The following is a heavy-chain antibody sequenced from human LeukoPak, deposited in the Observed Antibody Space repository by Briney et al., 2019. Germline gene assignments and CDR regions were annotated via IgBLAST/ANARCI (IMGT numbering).Heavy chain of an antibody. D-gene: IGHD4/OR15-4a*01. Sequence: GGSLRLSCAASGFIFDKHAMSWVRQAPGKGLEWVSGLSGSGGSTDYADSVKGRFTVSRDNSKNTLFLQMNSLRAEDTAIYYCAKERDYGPADYWGQGTLVTVSS. V-gene: IGHV3-23*01. J-gene: IGHJ4*02. CDR2: LSGSGGST. CDR3: AKERDYGPADY. CDR1: GFIFDKHA.